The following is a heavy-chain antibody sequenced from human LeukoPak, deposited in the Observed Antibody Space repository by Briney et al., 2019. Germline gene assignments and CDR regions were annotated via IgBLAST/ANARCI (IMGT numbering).Heavy chain of an antibody. D-gene: IGHD2/OR15-2a*01. CDR2: ISGSGGST. CDR1: GFTFSSYA. J-gene: IGHJ5*02. V-gene: IGHV3-23*01. CDR3: AKDQIFHEVNWFDP. Sequence: GGSLKLSCAASGFTFSSYAMSWVRQAPGKGLEWVSAISGSGGSTYYADSVKGRFTISRDNSKNTLYLQMNSLRAEDTAVYYCAKDQIFHEVNWFDPWGQGTLVTVSS.